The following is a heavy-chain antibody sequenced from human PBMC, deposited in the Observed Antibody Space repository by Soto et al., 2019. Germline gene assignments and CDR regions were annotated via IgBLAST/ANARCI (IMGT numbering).Heavy chain of an antibody. Sequence: SETLSLTCTVSGGSISSGGYYWSWIRQHPGKGLEWIGYIYYSGSTYYNPSLKSRVTISVDTSKNQFSLKLSSVTAADTAVYYCARTPGYCTNGVCSRPGWFDPWGQGTLVTVSS. J-gene: IGHJ5*02. CDR3: ARTPGYCTNGVCSRPGWFDP. V-gene: IGHV4-31*03. D-gene: IGHD2-8*01. CDR1: GGSISSGGYY. CDR2: IYYSGST.